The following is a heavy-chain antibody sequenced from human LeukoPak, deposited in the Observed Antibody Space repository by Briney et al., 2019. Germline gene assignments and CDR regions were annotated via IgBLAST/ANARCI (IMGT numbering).Heavy chain of an antibody. CDR2: IIPILGIA. V-gene: IGHV1-69*04. CDR3: ASTPYYYDSSGYYP. J-gene: IGHJ5*02. CDR1: GGTFSSYA. Sequence: SVKVSFKASGGTFSSYAISWVRQAPGQGLEWMGRIIPILGIANYAQKFQGRVTITADKSTSTAYMELSSLRSEDTAVYYCASTPYYYDSSGYYPWGQGTLVTVSS. D-gene: IGHD3-22*01.